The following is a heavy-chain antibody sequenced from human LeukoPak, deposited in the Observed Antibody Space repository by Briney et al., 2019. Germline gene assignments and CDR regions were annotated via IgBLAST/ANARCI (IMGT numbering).Heavy chain of an antibody. Sequence: PSETLSLTCAVSGYSISSGYYWGWIRQPPGKGLEWIGSIYHSGSTYYNPSLKSRVTISVDTSKNQFSLKLSSVTATDTAVYYCARDSVVVPAAIHWFDPWGQGTLVTVSS. CDR1: GYSISSGYY. V-gene: IGHV4-38-2*02. CDR3: ARDSVVVPAAIHWFDP. D-gene: IGHD2-2*01. J-gene: IGHJ5*02. CDR2: IYHSGST.